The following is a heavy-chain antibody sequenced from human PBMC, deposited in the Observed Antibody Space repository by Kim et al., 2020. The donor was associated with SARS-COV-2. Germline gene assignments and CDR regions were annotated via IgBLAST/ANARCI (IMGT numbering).Heavy chain of an antibody. D-gene: IGHD3-10*01. V-gene: IGHV4-39*01. CDR3: ASPALHRGVIVRH. J-gene: IGHJ4*02. CDR2: IYYSGST. CDR1: GGSISSSSYY. Sequence: SETLSLTCTVSGGSISSSSYYWGWIRQPPGKGLEWIGSIYYSGSTYYNPSLKSRVTISVDTSKNQFSLKLSSVTAADTAVYYCASPALHRGVIVRHWGQGTLVTVSS.